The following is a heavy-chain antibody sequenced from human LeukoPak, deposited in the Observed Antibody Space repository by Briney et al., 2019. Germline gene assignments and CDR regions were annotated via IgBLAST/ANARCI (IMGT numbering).Heavy chain of an antibody. V-gene: IGHV3-30-3*01. CDR2: ISYDGSNK. CDR1: GFTFSSYA. CDR3: ARVTRYYDSSGPFDY. D-gene: IGHD3-22*01. J-gene: IGHJ4*02. Sequence: GGSLRLSCAASGFTFSSYAMHWVRQAPGKGLEWVAVISYDGSNKYYADSVKGRFTISRDNSRNTLYLQMNSRRAEDTAVYYCARVTRYYDSSGPFDYWGQGTLVTVSS.